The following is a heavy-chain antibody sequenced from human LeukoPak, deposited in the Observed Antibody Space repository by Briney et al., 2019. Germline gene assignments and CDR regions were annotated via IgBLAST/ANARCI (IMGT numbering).Heavy chain of an antibody. CDR3: ARQLRDCGGDCRGFDY. Sequence: GESLKISCKGSGYSFTSYWIGWVRQVPGKGLEWMGIIYPGDSDTRYSPSFQGQVTISADKSISTAYLQWSSLKASDTAMYYCARQLRDCGGDCRGFDYWGQGTLVTVSS. J-gene: IGHJ4*02. CDR1: GYSFTSYW. D-gene: IGHD2-21*01. V-gene: IGHV5-51*01. CDR2: IYPGDSDT.